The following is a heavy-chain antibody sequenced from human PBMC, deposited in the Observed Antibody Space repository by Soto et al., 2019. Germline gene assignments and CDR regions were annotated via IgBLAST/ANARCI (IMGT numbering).Heavy chain of an antibody. CDR1: GDSISSLY. CDR3: AKSLWDTSGWKTDY. D-gene: IGHD6-19*01. CDR2: IYYSGSI. Sequence: QVQLQESGPGLVKPSETLSLTCTVSGDSISSLYWSWIRQPPGKGLEWIGYIYYSGSINYNPSLKSRVTISVEPSKNQCSLRLSSVTAADTAVYYCAKSLWDTSGWKTDYWGQGTLVTVSS. V-gene: IGHV4-59*01. J-gene: IGHJ4*02.